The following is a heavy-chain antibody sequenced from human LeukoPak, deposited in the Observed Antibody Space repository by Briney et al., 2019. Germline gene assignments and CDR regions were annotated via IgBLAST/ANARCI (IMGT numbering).Heavy chain of an antibody. CDR1: GFTFSNYG. CDR3: ARGRSITLLRGVAMSDGFDI. J-gene: IGHJ3*02. V-gene: IGHV3-21*06. Sequence: GGSLRLSCAASGFTFSNYGMNWVRQAPGKGLECISFIDNSGRYVYYGDSVKGGFTISRDNAKNLLFLQMNGLRAEDTALYYCARGRSITLLRGVAMSDGFDIWGQGAMVAVSS. D-gene: IGHD3-10*01. CDR2: IDNSGRYV.